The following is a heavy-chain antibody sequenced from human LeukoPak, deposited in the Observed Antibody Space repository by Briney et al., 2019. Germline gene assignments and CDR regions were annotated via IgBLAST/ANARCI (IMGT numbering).Heavy chain of an antibody. CDR1: GNYW. Sequence: GGSLRLSCAASGNYWMHWVRQAPGKGLVWVSHINSDGSWTSYADSVKGRFTISKDNAKNTVYLQMNSLRAEDTAVYYCAKEGDGYNSAFDIWGQGTMVTVSS. CDR2: INSDGSWT. D-gene: IGHD5-24*01. CDR3: AKEGDGYNSAFDI. J-gene: IGHJ3*02. V-gene: IGHV3-74*01.